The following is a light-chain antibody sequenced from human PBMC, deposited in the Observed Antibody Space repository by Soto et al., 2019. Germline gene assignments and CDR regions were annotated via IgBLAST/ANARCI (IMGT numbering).Light chain of an antibody. Sequence: QSVLTQPPSASGTPGQRVTISCSGSSSNIGSNYVFWYQHLPGTAPKLLIYRNNQRPSGVPDRFSGSKSGTSASLAISGLRSEDETDYYCAAWDDSLSVVVFGGGTQLTVL. CDR2: RNN. CDR3: AAWDDSLSVVV. V-gene: IGLV1-47*01. J-gene: IGLJ2*01. CDR1: SSNIGSNY.